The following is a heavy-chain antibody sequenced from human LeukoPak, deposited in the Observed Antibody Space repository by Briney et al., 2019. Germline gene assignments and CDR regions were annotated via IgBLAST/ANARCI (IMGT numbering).Heavy chain of an antibody. CDR1: GYTFTGYY. Sequence: ASVKVSCKASGYTFTGYYMHWVRQAPGQGLEWMGWINPNSGGTNYAQKFQGRVTMTRDTSIGTAYMELSRLRSDDTAVYYCARVGGSIGGYHYYGSGSYPPFDYWGQGTLVTVSS. D-gene: IGHD3-10*01. CDR3: ARVGGSIGGYHYYGSGSYPPFDY. V-gene: IGHV1-2*02. J-gene: IGHJ4*02. CDR2: INPNSGGT.